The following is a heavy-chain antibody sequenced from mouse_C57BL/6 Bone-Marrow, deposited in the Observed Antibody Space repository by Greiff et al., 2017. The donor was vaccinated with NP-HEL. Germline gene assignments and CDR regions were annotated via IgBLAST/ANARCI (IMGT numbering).Heavy chain of an antibody. V-gene: IGHV1-55*01. D-gene: IGHD2-1*01. CDR3: ARSIYYGTMDY. CDR2: IYPGSGST. CDR1: GYTFTSYW. Sequence: QVQLQQPGAELVKPGASVKMSCKASGYTFTSYWITWVKQRPGQGLEWIGDIYPGSGSTYYNEKFKGKATLTADKSSSTAYMELRSLTSEDSAVYFCARSIYYGTMDYWGQGTSVTVSS. J-gene: IGHJ4*01.